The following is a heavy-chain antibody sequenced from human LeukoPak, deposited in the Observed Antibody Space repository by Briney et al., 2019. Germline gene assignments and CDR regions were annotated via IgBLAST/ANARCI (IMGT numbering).Heavy chain of an antibody. D-gene: IGHD3-22*01. CDR2: IYYSGST. J-gene: IGHJ4*02. CDR3: ARHGSAYYFDY. V-gene: IGHV4-39*01. CDR1: GGSISISSYY. Sequence: SETLSLTCAVSGGSISISSYYWGWIRQPPGKGLEWIVSIYYSGSTYYNPSLKSRVTISVDTSKNQFSLKLTSVTAADTAVYYCARHGSAYYFDYWSQGTLVTVSS.